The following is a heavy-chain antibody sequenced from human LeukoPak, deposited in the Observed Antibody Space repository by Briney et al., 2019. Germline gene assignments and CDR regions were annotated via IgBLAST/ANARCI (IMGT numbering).Heavy chain of an antibody. D-gene: IGHD1-26*01. J-gene: IGHJ3*02. CDR3: ARDGRRSRWELVGIDAFDI. V-gene: IGHV3-30*02. CDR2: IRYDGSNK. Sequence: GGSLRLSCAASGFTFSSYGMHWVRQAPGKGLEWVAFIRYDGSNKYYADSVKGRFTISRDNSKNTLYLQMNSLRAEDTAVYYCARDGRRSRWELVGIDAFDIWGQGTMVTVSS. CDR1: GFTFSSYG.